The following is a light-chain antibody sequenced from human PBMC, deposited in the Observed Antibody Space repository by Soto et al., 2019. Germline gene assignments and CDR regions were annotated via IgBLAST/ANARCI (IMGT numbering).Light chain of an antibody. CDR1: HSVSRTY. CDR2: GAS. J-gene: IGKJ4*01. Sequence: EIVLTQSPGTLSLSPGERATLSCRASHSVSRTYLAWYQQKPGQAPRLLMYGASDRATGTPGRFSGSGSGTDFTLTISSLQPEDFATYYCQQSYSTPLTFGGGTKVDIK. CDR3: QQSYSTPLT. V-gene: IGKV3-20*01.